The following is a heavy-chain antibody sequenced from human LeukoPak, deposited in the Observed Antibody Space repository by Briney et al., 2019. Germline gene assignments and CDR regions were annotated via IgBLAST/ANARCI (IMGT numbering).Heavy chain of an antibody. Sequence: GGSLRLPRAASGFTFSTYAMNWVRQAPGEGLKWVSCITGDSAYIYYADSVKGRFTISRDNAKNSLYLQMNSLRAEDTAVYYCARYGVSSSTSYIDFWGQGTLVTVSS. V-gene: IGHV3-21*01. CDR2: ITGDSAYI. D-gene: IGHD2-2*01. CDR3: ARYGVSSSTSYIDF. CDR1: GFTFSTYA. J-gene: IGHJ4*02.